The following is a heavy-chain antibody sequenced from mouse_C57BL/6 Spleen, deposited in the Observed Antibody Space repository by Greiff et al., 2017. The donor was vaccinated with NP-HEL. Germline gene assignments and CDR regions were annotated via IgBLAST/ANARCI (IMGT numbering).Heavy chain of an antibody. CDR3: ARGNYSYYYAMDY. J-gene: IGHJ4*01. CDR2: LDPSDSYT. CDR1: GYTFTSYW. Sequence: QVQLQQSGAELVMPGASVKLSCKASGYTFTSYWMHWVKQRPGQGLEWIGELDPSDSYTNYNQKFKGKSTLTVDKSSSTAYMQLSSLTSEDSAVYYCARGNYSYYYAMDYWGQGTSVTVSS. D-gene: IGHD2-1*01. V-gene: IGHV1-69*01.